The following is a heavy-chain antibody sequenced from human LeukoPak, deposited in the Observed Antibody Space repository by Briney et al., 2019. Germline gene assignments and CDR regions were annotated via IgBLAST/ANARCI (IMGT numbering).Heavy chain of an antibody. Sequence: RGSLRLSCAASGFTFSSYSMNWVRQAPGKGLEWVSSISSRSYIYYADSVKGRFTISRDNAKNSLYLQMNSLRAEDTAVYYCARADIVVVPAATHYYYYGMDVWGKGTTVTVSS. CDR2: ISSRSYI. CDR3: ARADIVVVPAATHYYYYGMDV. J-gene: IGHJ6*04. V-gene: IGHV3-21*01. D-gene: IGHD2-2*01. CDR1: GFTFSSYS.